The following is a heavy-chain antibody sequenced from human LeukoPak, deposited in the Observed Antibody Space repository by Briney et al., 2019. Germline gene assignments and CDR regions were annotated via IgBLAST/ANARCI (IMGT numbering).Heavy chain of an antibody. CDR3: ARRGYSNYLNWFDP. CDR1: GGSISSSSYH. Sequence: SETLSLTCTVSGGSISSSSYHWGWIRQPPGKGLEWIGSIYYSGTTYYNPSLKSRVTISVDTSKNQFSLKLSSVTAADTAVYYCARRGYSNYLNWFDPWGQGTLVTVSS. J-gene: IGHJ5*02. CDR2: IYYSGTT. D-gene: IGHD4-11*01. V-gene: IGHV4-39*01.